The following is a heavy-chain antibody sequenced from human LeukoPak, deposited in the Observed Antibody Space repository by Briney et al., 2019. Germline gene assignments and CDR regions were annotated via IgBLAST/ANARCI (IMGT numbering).Heavy chain of an antibody. D-gene: IGHD3-10*01. CDR1: GFTFSRYD. V-gene: IGHV3-48*04. J-gene: IGHJ4*02. Sequence: GGSLRLSCAASGFTFSRYDMNWVRQVPGKGLEWVSYIRSSSSVIYYADSVRGRFTISRDNANNSLSLQMNSLRAEDTAVYYCASVRGIYGSGTYRDYWGQGTLVTVSS. CDR3: ASVRGIYGSGTYRDY. CDR2: IRSSSSVI.